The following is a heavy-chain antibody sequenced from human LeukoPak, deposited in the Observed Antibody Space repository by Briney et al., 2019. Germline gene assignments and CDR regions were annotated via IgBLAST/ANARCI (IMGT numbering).Heavy chain of an antibody. Sequence: SGTLSLTCAVSGGSISSSNWWSWVRQPPGKGLEWIGEIYHSGSTNYNPSLKRRVTISVDTSKNQFSLKLSSVTAADTAVYYCARGLFPRYYGSGSYFNRDTGWFDPWGQGTLVTVSS. CDR3: ARGLFPRYYGSGSYFNRDTGWFDP. D-gene: IGHD3-10*01. V-gene: IGHV4-4*02. CDR2: IYHSGST. CDR1: GGSISSSNW. J-gene: IGHJ5*02.